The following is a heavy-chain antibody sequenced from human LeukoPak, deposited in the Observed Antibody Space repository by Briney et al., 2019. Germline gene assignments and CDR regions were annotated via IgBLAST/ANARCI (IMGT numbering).Heavy chain of an antibody. Sequence: PGGSLRLSCAPSGFTFSSSAMSWVRQAPGKGLEGVSSISSSSSYIYYADSVKGRFTISRDNAKNSLYLQMNSLRAEDTAVYYCARAPTQLQLWGKGIDYWGQGTLVTVSS. CDR2: ISSSSSYI. D-gene: IGHD5-18*01. J-gene: IGHJ4*02. V-gene: IGHV3-21*01. CDR1: GFTFSSSA. CDR3: ARAPTQLQLWGKGIDY.